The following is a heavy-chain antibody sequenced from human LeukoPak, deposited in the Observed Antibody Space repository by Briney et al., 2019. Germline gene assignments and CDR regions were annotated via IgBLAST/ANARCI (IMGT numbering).Heavy chain of an antibody. D-gene: IGHD4-23*01. CDR3: AREVYGGIDY. V-gene: IGHV3-23*01. Sequence: PGGSLRLSCAASGFTFSSYAMSWVRQAPAKGLEWVSVSSGSGVSTDYADSVKGRFTISRDNSKNTLFLQMNGLRADDTAVYYCAREVYGGIDYWGQGTLVTVSS. CDR1: GFTFSSYA. CDR2: SSGSGVST. J-gene: IGHJ4*02.